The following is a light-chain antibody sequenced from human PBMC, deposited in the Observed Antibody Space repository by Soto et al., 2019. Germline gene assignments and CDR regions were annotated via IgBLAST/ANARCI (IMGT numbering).Light chain of an antibody. J-gene: IGLJ1*01. Sequence: QSVLTQSPSASASLGASVNLTCTLSSGHSSYAIAWHQQQPEKGPRYLMKLNSDGSHSKGDGIPDRFSGSSSGAERYLTIPSLQSEDEADYYCQTWGSGNHYVFGTGTKLTVL. CDR3: QTWGSGNHYV. CDR2: LNSDGSH. CDR1: SGHSSYA. V-gene: IGLV4-69*01.